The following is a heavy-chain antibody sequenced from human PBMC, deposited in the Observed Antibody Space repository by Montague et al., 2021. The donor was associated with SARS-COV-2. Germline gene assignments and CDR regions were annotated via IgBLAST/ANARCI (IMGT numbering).Heavy chain of an antibody. D-gene: IGHD3-10*01. CDR3: AKGLSSGSYYSSYFDY. J-gene: IGHJ4*02. CDR1: GFTFSSYA. CDR2: ISGSGGST. V-gene: IGHV3-23*01. Sequence: SLRLSCAVPGFTFSSYAMSWVRQAPGKRLEWVSVISGSGGSTYYADSVKGRFTISRDNSKNTLYLQMNSLRAEDTAVYYCAKGLSSGSYYSSYFDYWGQGTLVTVSS.